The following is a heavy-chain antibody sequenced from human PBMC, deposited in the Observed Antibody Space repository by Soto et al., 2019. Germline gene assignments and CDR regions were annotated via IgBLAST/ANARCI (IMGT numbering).Heavy chain of an antibody. CDR2: INWNGRTK. CDR1: GFRFDDYS. Sequence: GGSLRLSCAASGFRFDDYSMSWVRQVPGKRLEWVAGINWNGRTKDYVDSVKGRFTISRDTAKSSVYLQMNSLRAEDTALYFCARASPRGRYFDWLIFPLGHWGQGT. D-gene: IGHD3-9*01. V-gene: IGHV3-20*04. CDR3: ARASPRGRYFDWLIFPLGH. J-gene: IGHJ4*02.